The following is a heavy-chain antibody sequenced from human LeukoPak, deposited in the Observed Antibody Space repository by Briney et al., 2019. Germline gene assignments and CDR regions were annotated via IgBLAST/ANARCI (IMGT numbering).Heavy chain of an antibody. V-gene: IGHV3-11*01. CDR2: ISSSGSTT. Sequence: PGGSLRLSCAASGFTFSDYYMSWIRQAPGKGLEWVSYISSSGSTTYYADSVKGRFTISRDNAKNSLYLQMNSLRAEDTAVYYCARGVDDIAVAGHFDYWGQGTLVTVSS. CDR1: GFTFSDYY. CDR3: ARGVDDIAVAGHFDY. J-gene: IGHJ4*02. D-gene: IGHD6-19*01.